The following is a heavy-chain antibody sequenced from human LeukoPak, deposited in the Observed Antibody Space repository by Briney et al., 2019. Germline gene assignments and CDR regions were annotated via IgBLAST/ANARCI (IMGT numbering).Heavy chain of an antibody. Sequence: SETLSLTCTVSGYSISSGYYWGWIRQPPGKGLEWIGEINHSGSTNYNPSLKSRVTISVDTSKNQFSLKLSSVTAADTAVYYCARRGLGDYFDYWGQGTLVTVSS. V-gene: IGHV4-38-2*02. CDR2: INHSGST. J-gene: IGHJ4*02. CDR3: ARRGLGDYFDY. CDR1: GYSISSGYY. D-gene: IGHD3-16*01.